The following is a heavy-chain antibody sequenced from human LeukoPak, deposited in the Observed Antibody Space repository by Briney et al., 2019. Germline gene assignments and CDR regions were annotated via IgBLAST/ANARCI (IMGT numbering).Heavy chain of an antibody. D-gene: IGHD3-9*01. Sequence: SETLSLTCTVSGGSISSYYWSWIRQPAGKGLEWIGRIYTSGSTNYSPSLKSRVTMSVDTSKNQFSLKLSSVTAADTAVYYCARSPHYYDILTGYYKGWFDPWGQGTLVTVSS. CDR1: GGSISSYY. CDR2: IYTSGST. J-gene: IGHJ5*02. CDR3: ARSPHYYDILTGYYKGWFDP. V-gene: IGHV4-4*07.